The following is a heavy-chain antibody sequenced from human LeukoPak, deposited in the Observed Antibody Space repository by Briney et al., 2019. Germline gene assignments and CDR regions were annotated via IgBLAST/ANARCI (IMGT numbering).Heavy chain of an antibody. Sequence: SETLSLTCTVSGGSISSGGDYWSWIRQHPGKGLEWIGYISNSGSTYYNPSLKSRLTISVDTSKNQISLKLSSVTAADTAVYYCAKSSLSYSSSYQTPFDYWGQGTLVTVSS. CDR3: AKSSLSYSSSYQTPFDY. CDR2: ISNSGST. V-gene: IGHV4-31*03. CDR1: GGSISSGGDY. D-gene: IGHD6-6*01. J-gene: IGHJ4*02.